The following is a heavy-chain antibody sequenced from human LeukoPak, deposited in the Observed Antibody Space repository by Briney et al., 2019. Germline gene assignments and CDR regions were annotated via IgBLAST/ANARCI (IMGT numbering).Heavy chain of an antibody. Sequence: SVKVSCKASGYTFTSYGISWVRQAPGQGLEWMGGIIPIFGTANYAQKFQGRVTITTDESTSTAYMELSSLRSEDTAVYSCARDFNCGGDCYYFGYWGQGTLVNVSS. CDR2: IIPIFGTA. CDR1: GYTFTSYG. V-gene: IGHV1-69*05. J-gene: IGHJ4*02. CDR3: ARDFNCGGDCYYFGY. D-gene: IGHD2-21*02.